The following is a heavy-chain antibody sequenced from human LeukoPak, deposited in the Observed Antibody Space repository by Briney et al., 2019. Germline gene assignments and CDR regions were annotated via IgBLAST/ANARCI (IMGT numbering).Heavy chain of an antibody. CDR3: ARGRGARSSRWYNWFDP. CDR2: INHSGST. Sequence: PSETLSLTCTVSGGSIRSYYWSWIRQPPGKGLEWIGEINHSGSTNYNPSLKSRVTISIDTSKNQFSLEMSSVTAADTAVYYCARGRGARSSRWYNWFDPWGQGTLVTVSS. D-gene: IGHD6-13*01. V-gene: IGHV4-34*01. CDR1: GGSIRSYY. J-gene: IGHJ5*02.